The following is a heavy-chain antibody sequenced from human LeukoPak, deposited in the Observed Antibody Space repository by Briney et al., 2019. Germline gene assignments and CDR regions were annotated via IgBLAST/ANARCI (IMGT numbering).Heavy chain of an antibody. J-gene: IGHJ4*02. CDR2: ISGGSSFT. Sequence: GGSLRLSCAASGFSFSSFSMNWVRQAPGKGLEWVSYISGGSSFTYYVDSVKGRFTISRDNAKNTLYLQMNSLRAEDTAVYYCARGGVYSTSAVDYWGQGTLVTVSS. V-gene: IGHV3-21*01. CDR3: ARGGVYSTSAVDY. CDR1: GFSFSSFS. D-gene: IGHD6-6*01.